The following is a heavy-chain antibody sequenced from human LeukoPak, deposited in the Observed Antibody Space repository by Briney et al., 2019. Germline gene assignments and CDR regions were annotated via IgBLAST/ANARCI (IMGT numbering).Heavy chain of an antibody. CDR2: VYYTGST. J-gene: IGHJ3*01. CDR3: ARISSSNWYNERGAFDV. Sequence: PSETLSLTCTVSGGSNSSCYWSWVRQPPGKGLEWIGFVYYTGSTNYSPSLKSRVTISVDTSKNQFSLKLRSVTAADTAVYYCARISSSNWYNERGAFDVWGQGTMVTVSS. V-gene: IGHV4-59*01. CDR1: GGSNSSCY. D-gene: IGHD6-13*01.